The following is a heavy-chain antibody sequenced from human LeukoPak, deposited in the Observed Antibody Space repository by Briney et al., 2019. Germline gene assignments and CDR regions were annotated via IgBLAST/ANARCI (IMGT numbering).Heavy chain of an antibody. CDR2: VIPILGIA. CDR3: AREGRAAAAKSPGYFQH. Sequence: GASVKVSCKASGYTFTSYDIHWVRQATGQGLEWMGRVIPILGIANYAQKFQGRVTITADKSTSTAYMELSSLRSEDTAVYYCAREGRAAAAKSPGYFQHWGQGTLVTVSS. D-gene: IGHD6-13*01. J-gene: IGHJ1*01. CDR1: GYTFTSYD. V-gene: IGHV1-69*04.